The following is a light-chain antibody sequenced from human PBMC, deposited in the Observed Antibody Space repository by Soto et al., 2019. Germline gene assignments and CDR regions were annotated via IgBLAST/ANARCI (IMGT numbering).Light chain of an antibody. CDR1: SSDVGGYNY. Sequence: QSALTQPASVSWSPGQSITISCTGTSSDVGGYNYVSWYQQHPGKAPKLMIYEVSNRPSGVSNRFSGSKSGNTASLTISGLQAEDEADYYCSSYTSSSTLFGGGTKLTVL. V-gene: IGLV2-14*01. CDR2: EVS. J-gene: IGLJ2*01. CDR3: SSYTSSSTL.